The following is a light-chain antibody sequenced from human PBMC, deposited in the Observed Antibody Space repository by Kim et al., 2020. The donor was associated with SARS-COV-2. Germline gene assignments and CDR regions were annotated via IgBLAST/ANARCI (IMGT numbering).Light chain of an antibody. CDR3: QQYGSSPYT. CDR1: QSVSSNY. Sequence: SAPGERATLSCRASQSVSSNYLAWYQGKPGQAPRLLICGASSRATGIPDRFSGSGSGTDFTLTISRLEPEDFAVYYCQQYGSSPYTFGQGTKLEI. V-gene: IGKV3-20*01. J-gene: IGKJ2*01. CDR2: GAS.